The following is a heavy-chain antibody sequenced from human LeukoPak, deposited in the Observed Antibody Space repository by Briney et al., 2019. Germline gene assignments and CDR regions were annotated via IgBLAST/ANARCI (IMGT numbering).Heavy chain of an antibody. CDR3: ARTGYCSSTSCYPTNAFDI. J-gene: IGHJ3*02. CDR1: GGSLSSSSYY. D-gene: IGHD2-2*01. CDR2: IYYSGST. V-gene: IGHV4-39*01. Sequence: PSETLSLTCTVSGGSLSSSSYYWGWIRQPPGKGLEWIGSIYYSGSTYYNPSLKSRVTISVDTSKNQFSLKLSSVTAADTAVYYCARTGYCSSTSCYPTNAFDIWGQGTMVTVSS.